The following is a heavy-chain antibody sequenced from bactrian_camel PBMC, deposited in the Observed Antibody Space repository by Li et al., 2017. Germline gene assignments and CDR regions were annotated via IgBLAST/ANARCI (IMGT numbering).Heavy chain of an antibody. Sequence: DVQLVESGGGSVQAGGSLRLSCAASGYTASSYSMGWFRQAPGQKREGVATIDDDGSTEYATSAQGRFTISKDNANDTLYLQMNSLKPEDTAMYYCAARGPYCYTKLSVRDFTYGGQGTQVTVS. J-gene: IGHJ4*01. V-gene: IGHV3S59*01. D-gene: IGHD2*01. CDR1: GYTASSYS. CDR2: IDDDGST. CDR3: AARGPYCYTKLSVRDFTY.